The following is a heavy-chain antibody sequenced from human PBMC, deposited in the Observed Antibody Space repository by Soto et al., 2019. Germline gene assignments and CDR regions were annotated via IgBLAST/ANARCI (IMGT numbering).Heavy chain of an antibody. CDR3: AAGSRYQLLSVYYYYYGMDV. Sequence: ASVKVSCKASGFTFTSSAVQWVRQARGQRLEWIGWIVVGSGNTNYAQKFQERVTITRDMSTRTAYMELSSLRSEDTAVYYCAAGSRYQLLSVYYYYYGMDVWGQGTTVTVSS. CDR2: IVVGSGNT. V-gene: IGHV1-58*01. D-gene: IGHD2-2*01. CDR1: GFTFTSSA. J-gene: IGHJ6*02.